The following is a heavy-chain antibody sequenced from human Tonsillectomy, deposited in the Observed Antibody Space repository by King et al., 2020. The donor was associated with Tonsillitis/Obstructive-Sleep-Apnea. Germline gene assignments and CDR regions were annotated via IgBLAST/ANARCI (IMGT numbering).Heavy chain of an antibody. CDR1: GYTFTSYG. CDR2: VSAYDRNT. CDR3: ARVSAFAWELLPVDP. D-gene: IGHD1-26*01. Sequence: QLVQSGDEVKKPGASVKVSCKASGYTFTSYGIIWGRQAPGEGLEWLGWVSAYDRNTNYAHKIQGRVTMTTDTSTSTAYMELRSLTSDDTAMYYCARVSAFAWELLPVDPWGQGTLVTVSS. V-gene: IGHV1-18*01. J-gene: IGHJ5*02.